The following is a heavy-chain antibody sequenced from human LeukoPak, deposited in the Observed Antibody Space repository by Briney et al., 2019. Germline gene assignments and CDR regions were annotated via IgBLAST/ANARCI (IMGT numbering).Heavy chain of an antibody. CDR3: RGVRFGELFDY. J-gene: IGHJ4*02. D-gene: IGHD3-10*01. CDR2: INHSGST. V-gene: IGHV4-34*03. Sequence: SETLSLTCAVYGGSFSGYYWSWIRQPPGKGLERIGEINHSGSTNYNPSLKSRVTISVDTSKNQFSLQLSSVTAADTAVYYCRGVRFGELFDYWGQGTLVTVSS. CDR1: GGSFSGYY.